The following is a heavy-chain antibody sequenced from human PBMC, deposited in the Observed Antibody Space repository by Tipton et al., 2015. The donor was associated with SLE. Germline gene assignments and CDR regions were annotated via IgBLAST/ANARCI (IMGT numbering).Heavy chain of an antibody. V-gene: IGHV5-51*01. J-gene: IGHJ4*02. CDR1: GYTFANFW. Sequence: QLVQSGAEVKKPGESLKISCRVSGYTFANFWISWVRQTPGKGLEWIGFVYPGDSDTKYSPSFEGQVTISADKSTSTACVQWNSLKTSDTAMYYCARDQASLGLDFWGQGTLVTVSS. CDR2: VYPGDSDT. CDR3: ARDQASLGLDF.